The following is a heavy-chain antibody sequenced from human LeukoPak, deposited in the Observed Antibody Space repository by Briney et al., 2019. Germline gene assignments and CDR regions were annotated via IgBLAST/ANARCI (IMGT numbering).Heavy chain of an antibody. CDR3: AKDIASYSSDYFDY. D-gene: IGHD6-19*01. Sequence: PGGSLRLSCGVSGFIVSSNYMTWLRQAPGKGLEWVSILYIHGNTYYADSVKGRCTISRDNSENTLYLEMNSLRAEDTAVYYCAKDIASYSSDYFDYWGQGTLVTVSS. CDR2: LYIHGNT. V-gene: IGHV3-53*01. J-gene: IGHJ4*02. CDR1: GFIVSSNY.